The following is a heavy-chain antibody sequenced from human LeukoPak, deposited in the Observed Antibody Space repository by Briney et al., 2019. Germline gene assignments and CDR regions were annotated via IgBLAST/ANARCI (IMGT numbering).Heavy chain of an antibody. Sequence: PGGSLRLSCAASGFTFSSYWMSWVRQTPGKGLEWVANIKQDGSEKYYVDSVKGRFTISRDNTKNSLYLQMYSLRAEDTAVYYCARATTTVTTENYFDYWGQGTLVTVSS. V-gene: IGHV3-7*04. CDR2: IKQDGSEK. D-gene: IGHD4-17*01. J-gene: IGHJ4*02. CDR3: ARATTTVTTENYFDY. CDR1: GFTFSSYW.